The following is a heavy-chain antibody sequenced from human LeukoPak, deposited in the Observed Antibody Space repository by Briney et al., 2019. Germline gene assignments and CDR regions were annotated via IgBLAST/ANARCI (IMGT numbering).Heavy chain of an antibody. Sequence: ASVKVSCKVSGYTFTDYYMHWVQQAPGKGLEWMGLVDPEDGETIYAEKFQGRVTITADTSTDTAYMELSSLRSEDTAVYYCAREAIFGVVIIGNWFDPWGQGTLVTVSS. CDR3: AREAIFGVVIIGNWFDP. V-gene: IGHV1-69-2*01. CDR2: VDPEDGET. CDR1: GYTFTDYY. J-gene: IGHJ5*02. D-gene: IGHD3-3*01.